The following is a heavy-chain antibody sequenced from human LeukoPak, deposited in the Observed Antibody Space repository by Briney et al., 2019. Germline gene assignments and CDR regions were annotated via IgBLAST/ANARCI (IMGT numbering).Heavy chain of an antibody. CDR3: AREGSGYISN. CDR2: IYYSGST. Sequence: PSETLSLTCTVSGGSISSGGYYWSWIRQHPGNGLEWIGYIYYSGSTYYNPSLKSRVTISVHTSKNQFSLKLSSVTAADTAVYYCAREGSGYISNWGQGTLVTVSS. V-gene: IGHV4-31*03. CDR1: GGSISSGGYY. J-gene: IGHJ4*02. D-gene: IGHD5-12*01.